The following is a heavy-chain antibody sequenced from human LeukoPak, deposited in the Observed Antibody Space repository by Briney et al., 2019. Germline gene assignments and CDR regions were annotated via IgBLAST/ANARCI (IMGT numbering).Heavy chain of an antibody. D-gene: IGHD3-10*01. Sequence: PSETLSLTCTVSGGSISSSSYYWGWIRQPPGKGLEWIGSIYYSGSTYYNPSLKSRVTISVDTSKNQFSLKLSSVTAADTAVYYCARAQWFGELSYYYYMDVWGKGTTVTVSS. CDR1: GGSISSSSYY. CDR3: ARAQWFGELSYYYYMDV. V-gene: IGHV4-39*07. CDR2: IYYSGST. J-gene: IGHJ6*03.